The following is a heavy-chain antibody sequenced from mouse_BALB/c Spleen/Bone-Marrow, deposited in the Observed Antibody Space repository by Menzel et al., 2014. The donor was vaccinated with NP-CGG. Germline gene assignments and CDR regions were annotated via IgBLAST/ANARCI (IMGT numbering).Heavy chain of an antibody. CDR2: INPYNDGT. D-gene: IGHD4-1*02. CDR3: ASHNWDYAMDY. Sequence: VHLQQPGPELVKPGASVKMSCKASGYTFTSYVMHWVKQKPGQGLEWIGYINPYNDGTKYNEKFKGKATLTSDKSSGTAYMDLSSLPSEASAVYYCASHNWDYAMDYWGQGTSVTVSS. J-gene: IGHJ4*01. CDR1: GYTFTSYV. V-gene: IGHV1-14*01.